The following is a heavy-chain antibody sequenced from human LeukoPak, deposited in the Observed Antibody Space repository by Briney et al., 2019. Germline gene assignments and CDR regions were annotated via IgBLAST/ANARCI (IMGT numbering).Heavy chain of an antibody. Sequence: GSSVKVSCKASGGTFSSYAISWVRQAPGQGLEWMGGIIPIFGTANYAQKFQGRVTITADESTSTAYMELSSLRSEDTAVYYCARGPSTGYSSSWYPFDYWGQGTLVTVS. J-gene: IGHJ4*02. CDR3: ARGPSTGYSSSWYPFDY. CDR1: GGTFSSYA. V-gene: IGHV1-69*01. CDR2: IIPIFGTA. D-gene: IGHD6-13*01.